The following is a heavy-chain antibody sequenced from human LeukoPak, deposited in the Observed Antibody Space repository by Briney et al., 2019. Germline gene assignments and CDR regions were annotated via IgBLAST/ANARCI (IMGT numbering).Heavy chain of an antibody. V-gene: IGHV3-23*01. CDR2: ISGSGGST. D-gene: IGHD5-18*01. CDR1: GITFSSHA. Sequence: GGSLRLSCAASGITFSSHAMSWVRQAPGKGLEWVSAISGSGGSTYYADSVKGRFTISRDNSKNTLYLQMNSLRAEDTAVYYCAKRYSYGSLDYWGQGTLVTVSS. CDR3: AKRYSYGSLDY. J-gene: IGHJ4*02.